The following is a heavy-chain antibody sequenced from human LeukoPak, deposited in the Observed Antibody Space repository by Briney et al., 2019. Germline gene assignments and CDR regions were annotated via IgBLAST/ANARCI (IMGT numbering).Heavy chain of an antibody. J-gene: IGHJ4*02. Sequence: SETLSLTCTVSGGSFSSSSYYWSWIRQPPVKGLEWIGEINHSGSPNYNPSLKSRVTISVDTSKNQFSLKLSSVTAADTAVYYCARGLRYCSGGSCYSRWGQGTLVTVSS. CDR3: ARGLRYCSGGSCYSR. V-gene: IGHV4-39*07. D-gene: IGHD2-15*01. CDR1: GGSFSSSSYY. CDR2: INHSGSP.